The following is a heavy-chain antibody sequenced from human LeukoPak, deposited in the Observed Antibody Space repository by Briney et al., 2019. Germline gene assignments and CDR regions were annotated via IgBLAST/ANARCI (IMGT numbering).Heavy chain of an antibody. CDR1: GFTFRNYV. J-gene: IGHJ3*02. CDR3: ARARYSYGRDAFDI. D-gene: IGHD5-18*01. Sequence: GGSLRLSCAASGFTFRNYVIHWVRQAPGKGLEWVAVTSSDLNVKLYADSVKGRFTISRDNSKNTLYLQMNSLRAEDTAVYYCARARYSYGRDAFDIWGQGTMVTVSS. V-gene: IGHV3-30-3*01. CDR2: TSSDLNVK.